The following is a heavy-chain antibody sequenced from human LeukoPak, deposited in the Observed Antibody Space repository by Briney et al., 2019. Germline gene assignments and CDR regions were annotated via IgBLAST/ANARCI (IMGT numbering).Heavy chain of an antibody. CDR1: GFIFSSYG. V-gene: IGHV3-30*02. CDR2: IRYDGSNK. D-gene: IGHD1-26*01. CDR3: AKVDPMGAHRPFDY. Sequence: GGSLRLSCAASGFIFSSYGMHWIRQAPAKGLEWVTFIRYDGSNKYYADSVKGRFTISRDNSKNTLYLQMNSLRAEDTAVYYCAKVDPMGAHRPFDYWGQGTLVTVSS. J-gene: IGHJ4*02.